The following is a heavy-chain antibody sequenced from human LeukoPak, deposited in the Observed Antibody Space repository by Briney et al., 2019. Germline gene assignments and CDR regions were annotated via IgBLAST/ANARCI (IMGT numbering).Heavy chain of an antibody. J-gene: IGHJ4*02. CDR2: INPNSGGT. CDR3: ARGGLAAAGSLCFDY. CDR1: GYTFTGYY. D-gene: IGHD6-13*01. V-gene: IGHV1-2*02. Sequence: GASVKVSCKASGYTFTGYYMHWVRQAPGQGLEWMGWINPNSGGTNYAQKFQGRVTMTRDTSISTAYMELSRLRSDDTAVYYCARGGLAAAGSLCFDYWGQGTLVTVSS.